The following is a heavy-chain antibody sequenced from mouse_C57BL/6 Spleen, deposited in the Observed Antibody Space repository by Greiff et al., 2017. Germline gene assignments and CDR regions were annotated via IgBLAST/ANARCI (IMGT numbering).Heavy chain of an antibody. CDR3: ARDHGNWYFDV. Sequence: EVKLVESEGGLVQPGSSMKLSCTASGFTFSDYYMAWVRQVPEKGLEWVANINYDGSSTYYLDSLKSRFIISRDNAKNILYLQMSSLKSEDTATYYCARDHGNWYFDVWGTGTTVTVSS. V-gene: IGHV5-16*01. CDR1: GFTFSDYY. CDR2: INYDGSST. J-gene: IGHJ1*03.